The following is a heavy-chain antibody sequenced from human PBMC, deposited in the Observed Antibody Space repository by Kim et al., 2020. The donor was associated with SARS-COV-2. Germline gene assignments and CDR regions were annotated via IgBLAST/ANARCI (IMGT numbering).Heavy chain of an antibody. CDR3: ARDKSASGACFDY. Sequence: SETLSLTCTVSGGSLSRYYWSWLRQPPGKGLEWIGFMFYTGSANYNPSLNSRVAMSVDASNEQFSLKLSSVTAADTADYYCARDKSASGACFDYWGLGAL. CDR2: MFYTGSA. CDR1: GGSLSRYY. V-gene: IGHV4-59*01. J-gene: IGHJ4*01. D-gene: IGHD6-13*01.